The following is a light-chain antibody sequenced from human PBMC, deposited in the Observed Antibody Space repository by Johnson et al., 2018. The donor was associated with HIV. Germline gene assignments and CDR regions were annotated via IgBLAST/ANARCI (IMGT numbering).Light chain of an antibody. V-gene: IGLV1-51*01. CDR3: GTWYNSLTAYV. CDR1: TSKIENNY. CDR2: DNT. J-gene: IGLJ1*01. Sequence: QSVLTQPPSVSAAPGQKVTISCSGNTSKIENNYVSWYQQFPERAPKLLIYDNTKRPSGIPDRFSGSKSDASATLAITGLQTVDEADYYCGTWYNSLTAYVFGTGTKVTV.